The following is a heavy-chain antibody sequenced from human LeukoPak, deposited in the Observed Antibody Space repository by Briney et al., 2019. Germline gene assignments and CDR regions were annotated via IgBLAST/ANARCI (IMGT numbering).Heavy chain of an antibody. CDR1: GFTFSSDA. V-gene: IGHV3-23*01. J-gene: IGHJ6*03. Sequence: PGGSLRLSCAASGFTFSSDAMTWVRQAPGKGLEWVSAISGSGGSTYYADSVKGRFTISRDNSKNTLYLQMNSLRAEDTAVYYCAKRSRVVVPAATTHYYYYMDVWGKGTTVTVSS. D-gene: IGHD2-2*01. CDR3: AKRSRVVVPAATTHYYYYMDV. CDR2: ISGSGGST.